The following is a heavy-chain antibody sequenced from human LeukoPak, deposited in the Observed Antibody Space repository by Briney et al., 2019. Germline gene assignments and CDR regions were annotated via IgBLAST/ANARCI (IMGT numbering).Heavy chain of an antibody. CDR1: GGSISSYY. Sequence: SETLSLTCTVSGGSISSYYWSWIRQPPGKGLEWIGYIYYSGSTNYNPSLKSRVTISVDTSKNQFSLKLSSVTAADTAVYYCARGDDSSGYYIDYWGQGTLVTVSS. CDR2: IYYSGST. CDR3: ARGDDSSGYYIDY. D-gene: IGHD3-22*01. V-gene: IGHV4-59*01. J-gene: IGHJ4*02.